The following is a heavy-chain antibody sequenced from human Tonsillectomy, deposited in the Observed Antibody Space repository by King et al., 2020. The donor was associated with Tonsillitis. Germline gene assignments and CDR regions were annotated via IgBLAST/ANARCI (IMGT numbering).Heavy chain of an antibody. CDR3: ARQITGTFDAFDI. D-gene: IGHD1-20*01. CDR2: LYPGDSDT. J-gene: IGHJ3*02. V-gene: IGHV5-51*01. Sequence: FQLVQSGAEVKKAGESLKISCKGSGYSFTSNWIAWVRQLPGKGLEWMGILYPGDSDTSYSPSFHGQFTISVDKSISTAYLQWSSLKASDTAMYYCARQITGTFDAFDIWGQGTRVTVSS. CDR1: GYSFTSNW.